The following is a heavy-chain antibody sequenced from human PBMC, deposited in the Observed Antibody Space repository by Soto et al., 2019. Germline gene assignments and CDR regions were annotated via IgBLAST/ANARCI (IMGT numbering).Heavy chain of an antibody. CDR1: GFTFDNYA. V-gene: IGHV3-9*01. J-gene: IGHJ6*02. Sequence: EVQLVESGRGLVQPGRSLRLSCAASGFTFDNYAMHWVRQVPGKGLQWVSGLSWNGVTIGYAASVKGRFTISRDNDKKSLYLQMNGVRTDDTALYYCAASRGYDSSDYSAFHYGMDVWGLGTTVTVS. D-gene: IGHD3-22*01. CDR3: AASRGYDSSDYSAFHYGMDV. CDR2: LSWNGVTI.